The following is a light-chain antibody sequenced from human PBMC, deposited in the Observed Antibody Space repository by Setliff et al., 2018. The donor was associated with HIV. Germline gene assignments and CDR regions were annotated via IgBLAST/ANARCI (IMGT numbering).Light chain of an antibody. J-gene: IGLJ1*01. V-gene: IGLV2-14*01. Sequence: QSVLTQPASMSGSPGQSITISCTGSSSDVGGYNYVSWYQQHPGKAPKLMIYDVGKRPSGVSNRFSGSKSGNTASLTISGLQAEDEADYYCSSYTSSNTCVFGTGTKVTVL. CDR3: SSYTSSNTCV. CDR2: DVG. CDR1: SSDVGGYNY.